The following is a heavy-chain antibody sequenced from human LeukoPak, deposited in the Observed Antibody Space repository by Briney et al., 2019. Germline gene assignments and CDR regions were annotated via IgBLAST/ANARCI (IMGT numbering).Heavy chain of an antibody. V-gene: IGHV3-48*03. CDR2: ISSSGSTI. D-gene: IGHD3-22*01. CDR1: GFTFSSYE. J-gene: IGHJ4*02. Sequence: GGSLRLSCAASGFTFSSYEMNWVRQAPGKGLEWVSYISSSGSTIYYADSVKGRFTISRDNAKNSLYLQMNSLRAEDTAVYYCARDGIVYYYDSSGYYVFDYWGQGTLVTVSS. CDR3: ARDGIVYYYDSSGYYVFDY.